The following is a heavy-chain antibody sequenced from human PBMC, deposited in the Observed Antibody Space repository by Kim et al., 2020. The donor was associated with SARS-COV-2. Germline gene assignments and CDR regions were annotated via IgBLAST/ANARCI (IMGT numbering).Heavy chain of an antibody. V-gene: IGHV1-2*02. CDR3: ARDLSALDDY. J-gene: IGHJ4*02. CDR2: GT. Sequence: GTTYAQTFQGRVTMTRDTSMDTAYIELSRLRSDDTAVYYCARDLSALDDYWGQGTLVTVSS.